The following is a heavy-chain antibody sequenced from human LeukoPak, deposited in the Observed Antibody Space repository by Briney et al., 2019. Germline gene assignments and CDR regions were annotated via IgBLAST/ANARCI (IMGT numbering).Heavy chain of an antibody. Sequence: SETLSLTCTVSGGSISSYYWSWIRQPPGKGLEWIGYIYYSGSTNYNPSLKGRVTISVDTSKNQFSLKLSSVTAADTAVYYCARAYYYDSSGFLPDYWGQGTLVTVSS. D-gene: IGHD3-22*01. CDR2: IYYSGST. V-gene: IGHV4-59*01. CDR3: ARAYYYDSSGFLPDY. J-gene: IGHJ4*02. CDR1: GGSISSYY.